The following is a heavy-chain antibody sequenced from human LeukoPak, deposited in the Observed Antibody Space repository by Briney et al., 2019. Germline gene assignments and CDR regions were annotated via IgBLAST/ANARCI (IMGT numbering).Heavy chain of an antibody. CDR2: IYYSGST. CDR1: GGSISSYY. V-gene: IGHV4-59*01. Sequence: PSETLSLTCTVSGGSISSYYWGWIRQPPGKGLEWIGYIYYSGSTNYNPSLKSRVTISVDTPKNQFSLKLSSVTAADTAVYHCARARGSSTPYYYYYYYMDVWGKGTTVTVSS. CDR3: ARARGSSTPYYYYYYYMDV. J-gene: IGHJ6*03. D-gene: IGHD1-26*01.